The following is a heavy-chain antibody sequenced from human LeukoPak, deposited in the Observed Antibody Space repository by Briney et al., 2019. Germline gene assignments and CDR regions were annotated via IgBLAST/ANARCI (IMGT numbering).Heavy chain of an antibody. D-gene: IGHD3-22*01. CDR2: ISPSGDIT. CDR3: ARGGEGYYDSSGTVNY. Sequence: AGGTLRLSCAASGFTFSNHGMDWVRQAPGKGLEWVSGISPSGDITYYADSVKGRFTISRDNSKNTLYLQMNSLRAEDTAVYYCARGGEGYYDSSGTVNYWGQGTLVTVSS. V-gene: IGHV3-23*01. CDR1: GFTFSNHG. J-gene: IGHJ4*02.